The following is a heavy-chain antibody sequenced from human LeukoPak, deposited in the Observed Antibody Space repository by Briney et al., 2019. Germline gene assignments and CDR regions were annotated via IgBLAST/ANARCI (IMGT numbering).Heavy chain of an antibody. V-gene: IGHV3-23*01. Sequence: PGGSLRLSCAASGFTFSNYAMSWVRQAPGKGLEWVSAISGSGGSTYYADSVKGRFTISRDNARNTLYLQMNRLKVEDTALYYCAKDYGYTPNYFDYWGQGALVTVSS. CDR1: GFTFSNYA. CDR2: ISGSGGST. CDR3: AKDYGYTPNYFDY. J-gene: IGHJ4*02. D-gene: IGHD5-18*01.